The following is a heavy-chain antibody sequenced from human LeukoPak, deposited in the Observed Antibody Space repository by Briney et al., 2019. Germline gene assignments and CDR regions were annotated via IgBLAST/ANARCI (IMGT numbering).Heavy chain of an antibody. J-gene: IGHJ6*03. D-gene: IGHD3-16*01. CDR1: GYTFTGYY. CDR2: INPNSGGT. V-gene: IGHV1-2*06. Sequence: SVKVSCKASGYTFTGYYMHWVRQAPGQGLEWMGRINPNSGGTNYAQKFQGRVTMTRDTSISTAYMELSRLRSDDTAVYYCARDRFNAAGGAYYYMDVWGKGTTVTVSS. CDR3: ARDRFNAAGGAYYYMDV.